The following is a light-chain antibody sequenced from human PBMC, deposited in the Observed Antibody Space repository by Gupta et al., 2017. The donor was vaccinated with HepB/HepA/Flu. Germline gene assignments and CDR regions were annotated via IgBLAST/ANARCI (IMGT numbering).Light chain of an antibody. J-gene: IGKJ3*01. CDR1: QDIRND. CDR3: RQQNNFPFT. CDR2: GVS. V-gene: IGKV1-17*01. Sequence: DIQMTQSPSSLSESVGGRVTITCRASQDIRNDLVWFRQTPGKAPKRLVFGVSSFQSGVPSRISGSGSGTEFTLTISSLQPEDFETYYCRQQNNFPFTFGHGTKVDIK.